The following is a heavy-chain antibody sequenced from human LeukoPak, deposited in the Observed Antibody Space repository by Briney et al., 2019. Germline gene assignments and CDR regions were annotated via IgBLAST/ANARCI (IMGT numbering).Heavy chain of an antibody. Sequence: SETLSLTCTVSGYSISSGYSWGWIRQPPGKGLEWIGSIYHSGSTYYNPSLKSRVTISVDTSTNQCSLKLSSVTAADTAVYYCARVPGSRTRGGPFDDWGQGTLVTVSS. CDR2: IYHSGST. D-gene: IGHD1-14*01. CDR3: ARVPGSRTRGGPFDD. J-gene: IGHJ4*02. V-gene: IGHV4-38-2*02. CDR1: GYSISSGYS.